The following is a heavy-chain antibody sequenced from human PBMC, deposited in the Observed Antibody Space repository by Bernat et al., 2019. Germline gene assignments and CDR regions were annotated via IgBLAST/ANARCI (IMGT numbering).Heavy chain of an antibody. V-gene: IGHV3-30*18. CDR2: ISYDGSNK. Sequence: QVQLVESGGGVVQPGRFLRLSCAASGFTFSSYGMHWVRQAPGKGLEWVAVISYDGSNKYYADSVKGRFTISRDNSKNTLYLQMNSLRAEDTAVYYCAKASSGYGDYFDYWGQGTLVTVSS. CDR1: GFTFSSYG. D-gene: IGHD3-22*01. J-gene: IGHJ4*02. CDR3: AKASSGYGDYFDY.